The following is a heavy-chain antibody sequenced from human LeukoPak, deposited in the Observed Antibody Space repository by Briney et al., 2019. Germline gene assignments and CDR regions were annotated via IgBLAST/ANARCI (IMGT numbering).Heavy chain of an antibody. CDR3: ARGRSGIRYFDWLLRYFDY. Sequence: KTSETLSLTCAVYGGSFSGYYWSWIRQLPGKGLEWIGEINHSGSTNYNPSLKSRVTISVDTSKNQFSLKLSSVTAADTAVYYCARGRSGIRYFDWLLRYFDYWGQGTLVTVSS. V-gene: IGHV4-34*01. CDR1: GGSFSGYY. D-gene: IGHD3-9*01. J-gene: IGHJ4*02. CDR2: INHSGST.